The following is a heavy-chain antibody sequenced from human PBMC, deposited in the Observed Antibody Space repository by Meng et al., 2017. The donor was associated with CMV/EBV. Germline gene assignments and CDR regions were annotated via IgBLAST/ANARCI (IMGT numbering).Heavy chain of an antibody. J-gene: IGHJ2*01. Sequence: GESLKISCAAPGFTFSSYAMHWVRQAPGKGLEWVAVISYDGSNKYYADSVKGRFTISRDNSKNTLYLQMNSLRAEDTAVYYCARDTSWGNWYFDLWGRGTLVTVSS. V-gene: IGHV3-30*04. CDR2: ISYDGSNK. D-gene: IGHD3-16*01. CDR3: ARDTSWGNWYFDL. CDR1: GFTFSSYA.